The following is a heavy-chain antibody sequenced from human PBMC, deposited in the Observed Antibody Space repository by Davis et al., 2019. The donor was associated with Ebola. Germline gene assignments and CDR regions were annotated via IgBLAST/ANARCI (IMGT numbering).Heavy chain of an antibody. Sequence: GESLKTSCAASGFTFSSYDMHWVRQVTGKGLEGVSNIGMAGDTHYTDSVKGRFTVSRENAKNSLYLQMNSLRAGDTGVYYCARDPSGRGMDVWGKGTAVTVSS. V-gene: IGHV3-13*01. CDR3: ARDPSGRGMDV. J-gene: IGHJ6*04. CDR1: GFTFSSYD. CDR2: IGMAGDT.